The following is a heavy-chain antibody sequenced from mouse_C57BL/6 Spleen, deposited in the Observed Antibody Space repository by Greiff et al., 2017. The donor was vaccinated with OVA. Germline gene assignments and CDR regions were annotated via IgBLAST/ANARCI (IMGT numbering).Heavy chain of an antibody. CDR3: TRDLGSSRYFDV. CDR1: GFTFSSYA. J-gene: IGHJ1*03. D-gene: IGHD1-1*01. Sequence: EVKLMESGEGLVKPGGSLKLSCAASGFTFSSYAMSWVRQTPEQRLEWVAYISSGGDYIYYADTVKGRFTISRDNARNTLYLQMSSLKSEDTAMDYCTRDLGSSRYFDVWGTGTTVTVAS. V-gene: IGHV5-9-1*02. CDR2: ISSGGDYI.